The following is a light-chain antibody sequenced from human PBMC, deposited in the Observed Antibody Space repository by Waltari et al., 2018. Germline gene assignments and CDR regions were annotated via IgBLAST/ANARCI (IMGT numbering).Light chain of an antibody. Sequence: QSALTQPASVSGSPGQSITIACTGTSSDVGGYNYVSWYQQHPGKAPKPMSYALSNPPPGLANRFSGSKSGNTASLTISGVQALDEADYYCSSYISSSTLELFGGGTSLTVL. J-gene: IGLJ2*01. CDR3: SSYISSSTLEL. CDR1: SSDVGGYNY. V-gene: IGLV2-14*03. CDR2: ALS.